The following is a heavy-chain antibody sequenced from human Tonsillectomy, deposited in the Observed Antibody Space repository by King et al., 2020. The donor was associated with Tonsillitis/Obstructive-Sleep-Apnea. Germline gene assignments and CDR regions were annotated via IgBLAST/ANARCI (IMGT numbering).Heavy chain of an antibody. D-gene: IGHD6-13*01. Sequence: VQLVESGAEVKKPGESLKISCKGSGYTFTSYWIGWVRQMPGKGLEWMGIIYPGDSDGTYSPSFQGQVTISADKSISTAYLQWSSLRASDTAMYYCAGHVRQQLTPDYYYSAMDVWGQGTTVTVSS. J-gene: IGHJ6*02. V-gene: IGHV5-51*01. CDR2: IYPGDSDG. CDR1: GYTFTSYW. CDR3: AGHVRQQLTPDYYYSAMDV.